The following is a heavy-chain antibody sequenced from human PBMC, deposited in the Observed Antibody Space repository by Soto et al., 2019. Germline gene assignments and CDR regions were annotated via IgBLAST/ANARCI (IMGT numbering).Heavy chain of an antibody. CDR1: GGSISSYY. V-gene: IGHV4-59*01. CDR3: ARGHCTNGVCYKVGYYYGMDV. J-gene: IGHJ6*02. D-gene: IGHD2-8*01. CDR2: IYYSGST. Sequence: SETLSLTCTVSGGSISSYYWSWIRQPPGKGLEWIGYIYYSGSTNYNPSLKSRVTISVDTSKNQFSLKLSSVTAADTAVYYCARGHCTNGVCYKVGYYYGMDVWGQGTTVTVSS.